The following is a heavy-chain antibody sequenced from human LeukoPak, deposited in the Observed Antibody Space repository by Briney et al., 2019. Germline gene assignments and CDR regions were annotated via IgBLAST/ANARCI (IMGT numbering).Heavy chain of an antibody. D-gene: IGHD2-2*02. CDR3: ARGPYAYTSSATLGSYNWFDP. CDR2: IYPGDSHT. J-gene: IGHJ5*02. Sequence: GESLKISCKGSGYSFPNYWIGWVRQLPGKGLEWMGIIYPGDSHTRYSPSFQDQVTISVDKSISTAYLQWSSLKAADTAMYYCARGPYAYTSSATLGSYNWFDPWGQGSLVTVSS. V-gene: IGHV5-51*01. CDR1: GYSFPNYW.